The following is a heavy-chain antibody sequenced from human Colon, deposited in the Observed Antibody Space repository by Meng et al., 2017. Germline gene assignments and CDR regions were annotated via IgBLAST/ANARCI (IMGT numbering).Heavy chain of an antibody. J-gene: IGHJ4*02. V-gene: IGHV3-7*01. CDR3: AGDMLGQWLAEYDY. D-gene: IGHD6-19*01. Sequence: GESLKISCAASGFSFSNYWVTWVRQAPGKGLEWVASIKQDGIERYYLDSVKGRFTITRDNAKNSFYLQMNSLRVEDTGVYYCAGDMLGQWLAEYDYWGQGTLVTVSS. CDR2: IKQDGIER. CDR1: GFSFSNYW.